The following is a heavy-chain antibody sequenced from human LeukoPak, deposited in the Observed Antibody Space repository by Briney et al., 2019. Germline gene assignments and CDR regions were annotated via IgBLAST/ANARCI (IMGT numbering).Heavy chain of an antibody. Sequence: PSETLSLTCTVSGGSISSSSYYWGWIRQPPGKGLEWIGSIYYSGSTYYNPSLKSRVTISVDTSKNQFSLKLSSVTAADTAVYYCARLPSFWSGPRDPKGGYYGMDVWGQGTTVTVSS. CDR1: GGSISSSSYY. V-gene: IGHV4-39*01. J-gene: IGHJ6*02. CDR2: IYYSGST. D-gene: IGHD3-3*01. CDR3: ARLPSFWSGPRDPKGGYYGMDV.